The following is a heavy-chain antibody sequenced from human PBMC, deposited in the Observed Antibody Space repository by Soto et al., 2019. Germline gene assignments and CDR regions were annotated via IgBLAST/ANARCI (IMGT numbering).Heavy chain of an antibody. CDR3: ARTAYYQYSSSPHHSYFDY. CDR2: ISSSSSTI. D-gene: IGHD6-6*01. CDR1: GFTFSSYS. J-gene: IGHJ4*02. V-gene: IGHV3-48*02. Sequence: EVQLVESGGGLVQPGGSLRLSCAASGFTFSSYSMNWVRQAPGKGLEWVSYISSSSSTIYYADSVKGRFTISRDNAKNSLYLQMNSLRDEDTAVYYCARTAYYQYSSSPHHSYFDYWGQGTLVTVSS.